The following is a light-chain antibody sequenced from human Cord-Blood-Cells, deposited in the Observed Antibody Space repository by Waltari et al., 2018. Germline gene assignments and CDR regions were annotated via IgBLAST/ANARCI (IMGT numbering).Light chain of an antibody. CDR3: SSYTSSSTVV. CDR2: DVS. J-gene: IGLJ2*01. V-gene: IGLV2-14*01. CDR1: SSDVGGYNY. Sequence: QSALTQPASVSGSPGQSITISCTGTSSDVGGYNYVSWYQQHPGKAPKLMIYDVSNRPSGVSNRFSDSKSCNTASLTISGLQAEDEADYYCSSYTSSSTVVFGGGTKLTVL.